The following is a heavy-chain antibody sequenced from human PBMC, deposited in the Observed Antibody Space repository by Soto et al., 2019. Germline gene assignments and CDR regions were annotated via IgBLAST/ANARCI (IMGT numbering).Heavy chain of an antibody. CDR2: ISNDGSKN. J-gene: IGHJ4*02. CDR3: AKVPLRPYYFDY. D-gene: IGHD3-16*01. V-gene: IGHV3-30*04. Sequence: GGSRTLSCPASGVSFSDYSTHCYRQAPGKGLEWVAFISNDGSKNYYADSVRGRFTISRDNSMNTLFLQMNSLRPEDTATYYCAKVPLRPYYFDYWGPGTLVTVSS. CDR1: GVSFSDYS.